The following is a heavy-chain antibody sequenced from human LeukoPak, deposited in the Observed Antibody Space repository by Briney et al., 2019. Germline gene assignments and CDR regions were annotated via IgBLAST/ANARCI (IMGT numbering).Heavy chain of an antibody. CDR1: GYSISSGYY. CDR2: VYISGST. D-gene: IGHD5-24*01. J-gene: IGHJ2*01. CDR3: ARERWRPGWASWYFDL. V-gene: IGHV4-38-2*02. Sequence: SETLSLTCTVSGYSISSGYYWGWIRQPPGKGLEWIGYVYISGSTNYNPSLKSRVTISVDTSKNQFSLKLSSVTAADTAVYYCARERWRPGWASWYFDLWGRGTLVTVPS.